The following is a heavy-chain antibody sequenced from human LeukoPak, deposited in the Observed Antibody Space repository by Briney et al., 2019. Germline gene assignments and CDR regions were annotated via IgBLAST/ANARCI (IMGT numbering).Heavy chain of an antibody. CDR3: ARVGGFDYYDSSGYPTAYYMDV. Sequence: ASVKVSCKASGYDFDFYGISWLRQAPGQGLEWMGYISAFNGSTHYAQKFQGRVTLTTDTSTYTAYMELSSLRSEDTAVYYCARVGGFDYYDSSGYPTAYYMDVWGKGTTVTISS. J-gene: IGHJ6*03. CDR1: GYDFDFYG. CDR2: ISAFNGST. D-gene: IGHD3-22*01. V-gene: IGHV1-18*01.